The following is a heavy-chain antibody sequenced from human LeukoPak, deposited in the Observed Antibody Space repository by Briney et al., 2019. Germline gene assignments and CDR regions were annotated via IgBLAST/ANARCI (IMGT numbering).Heavy chain of an antibody. CDR1: GFSVSNNY. V-gene: IGHV3-53*01. CDR3: ARDPPGIAASGAYY. J-gene: IGHJ4*02. D-gene: IGHD6-13*01. Sequence: GGSLRLSCAVSGFSVSNNYMNWVRQAPGKGLEWVSLIYSRGGTSYADSVKGRFTISRDSSKNTLFLQMNSLRVEDTAVYYCARDPPGIAASGAYYWGQGTLVTVSS. CDR2: IYSRGGT.